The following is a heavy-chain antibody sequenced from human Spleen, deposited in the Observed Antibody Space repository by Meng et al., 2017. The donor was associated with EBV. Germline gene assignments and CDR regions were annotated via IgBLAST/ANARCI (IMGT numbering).Heavy chain of an antibody. Sequence: QRPAQGSGPGLVKPSETLSLTCTVSGASISSSSYYWGWIRQPPGKGLEWIGSMYYSGSTYYNPSLKSRVTISVDTSKNQFSLKLNSVTAADTAVYYCARPADCSSPNCYGRERPFKYWGQGILVTVSS. D-gene: IGHD2-2*01. CDR1: GASISSSSYY. CDR3: ARPADCSSPNCYGRERPFKY. V-gene: IGHV4-39*01. J-gene: IGHJ4*02. CDR2: MYYSGST.